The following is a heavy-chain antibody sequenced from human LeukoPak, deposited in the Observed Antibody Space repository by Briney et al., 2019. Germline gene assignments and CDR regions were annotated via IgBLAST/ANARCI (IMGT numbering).Heavy chain of an antibody. CDR3: AKELRFLEWLSDY. CDR2: ISYDGSNK. V-gene: IGHV3-30*18. D-gene: IGHD3-3*01. Sequence: PGGSLRLSCAASGFTFSSYGMHWVRQAPGKGLEWVAVISYDGSNKYYADSVKGRFTISRDNSKNTLYLQMNSLRAEDTAVYYCAKELRFLEWLSDYWGQGTLVTVSS. J-gene: IGHJ4*02. CDR1: GFTFSSYG.